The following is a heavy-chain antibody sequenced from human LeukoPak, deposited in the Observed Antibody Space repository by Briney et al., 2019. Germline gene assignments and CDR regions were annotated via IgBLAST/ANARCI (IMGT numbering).Heavy chain of an antibody. CDR1: SGSISSYY. J-gene: IGHJ4*02. CDR3: ARHFAPFRLGPHFDS. V-gene: IGHV4-59*08. CDR2: VYYSGST. Sequence: SETLSLTCTVSSGSISSYYWSWIRQPLGKGLEWIGYVYYSGSTHYNPSLKSRVTISVDTSKNQFSLNLSSVTATDTALYYCARHFAPFRLGPHFDSWGQGTLVTVSS. D-gene: IGHD1-26*01.